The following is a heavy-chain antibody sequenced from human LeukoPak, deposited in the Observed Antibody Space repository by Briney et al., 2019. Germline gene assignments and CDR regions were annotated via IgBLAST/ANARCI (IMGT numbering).Heavy chain of an antibody. CDR1: GFTFSSYA. D-gene: IGHD3-22*01. CDR2: ISGSGGST. J-gene: IGHJ4*02. V-gene: IGHV3-23*01. Sequence: GRSLRLSCAASGFTFSSYAMSWVRQAPGKGLEWVSAISGSGGSTYYADSVKGRFTISRDNSKNTLYLQMNSLRAEDTAVYYCAARGDYYDSSGYYFGTDYWGQGTLVTVSS. CDR3: AARGDYYDSSGYYFGTDY.